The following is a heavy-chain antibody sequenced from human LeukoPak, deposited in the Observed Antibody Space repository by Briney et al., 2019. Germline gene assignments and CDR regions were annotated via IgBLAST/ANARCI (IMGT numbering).Heavy chain of an antibody. J-gene: IGHJ3*02. CDR1: GGSISSGDYY. CDR2: TYYSGST. Sequence: SQTLSLTCTVSGGSISSGDYYWGWIRQPPGKGLEWIGYTYYSGSTYYNPSLKSRVTISVDTSKNQFSLKLSSVTAADTAVYYCARANPILGDIVVVVAATGTFDIWGQGTMVTVSS. D-gene: IGHD2-15*01. CDR3: ARANPILGDIVVVVAATGTFDI. V-gene: IGHV4-30-4*01.